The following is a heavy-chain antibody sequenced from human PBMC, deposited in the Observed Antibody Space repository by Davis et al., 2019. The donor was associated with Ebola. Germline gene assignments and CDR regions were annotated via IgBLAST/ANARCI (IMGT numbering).Heavy chain of an antibody. J-gene: IGHJ4*02. CDR3: ARDSVGDYGDYQRATEHYFDY. V-gene: IGHV4-31*03. CDR2: IYYSGST. Sequence: PSETLSLTCTVSGGSISSGGYYWSWIRQHPGKGLEWIGYIYYSGSTYYNPSLKSRVTISVDTSKNQFSLKLSSVTAADTAVYYCARDSVGDYGDYQRATEHYFDYWGQGTLVTVSS. CDR1: GGSISSGGYY. D-gene: IGHD4-17*01.